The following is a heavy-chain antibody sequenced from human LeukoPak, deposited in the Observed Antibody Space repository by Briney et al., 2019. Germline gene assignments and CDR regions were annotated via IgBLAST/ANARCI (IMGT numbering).Heavy chain of an antibody. CDR3: AKIGEASHHLQLDV. J-gene: IGHJ6*04. CDR1: GFTFSNYG. Sequence: PGGSLRLSCAASGFTFSNYGIHWVRQAPGKGLEWVAVISSDATNKYYTDSVRGRFTISRDNSKSTLYLQMNSLRAEDTAVYYCAKIGEASHHLQLDVWGKGTTVTVSS. CDR2: ISSDATNK. V-gene: IGHV3-30*18. D-gene: IGHD3-10*01.